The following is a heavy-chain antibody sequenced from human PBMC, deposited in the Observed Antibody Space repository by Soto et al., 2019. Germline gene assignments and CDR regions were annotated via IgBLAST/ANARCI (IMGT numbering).Heavy chain of an antibody. CDR1: PGSISSYY. V-gene: IGHV4-59*01. D-gene: IGHD3-9*01. CDR2: IYYSGST. J-gene: IGHJ5*02. Sequence: SETLSLPCTVSPGSISSYYWSWIRQPPGKGLEWIGYIYYSGSTNYNPSLKSRVTISVDTSKNQFSLKLSSVTAADTAVYYCARGFNILTGYVWFDPWGQGNLVTGSS. CDR3: ARGFNILTGYVWFDP.